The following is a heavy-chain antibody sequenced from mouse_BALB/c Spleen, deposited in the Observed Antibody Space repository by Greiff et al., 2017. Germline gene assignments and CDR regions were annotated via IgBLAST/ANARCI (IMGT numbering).Heavy chain of an antibody. CDR2: INPSNGRT. Sequence: QVQLKQPGAELVKPGASVKLSCKASGYTFTSYWMHWVKQRPGQGLEWIGEINPSNGRTNYNEKFKSKATLTVDKSSSTAYMQLSSLTSEDSAVYYCARRGGNYPLDYWGQGTTLTVSS. CDR1: GYTFTSYW. V-gene: IGHV1S81*02. J-gene: IGHJ2*01. CDR3: ARRGGNYPLDY. D-gene: IGHD2-1*01.